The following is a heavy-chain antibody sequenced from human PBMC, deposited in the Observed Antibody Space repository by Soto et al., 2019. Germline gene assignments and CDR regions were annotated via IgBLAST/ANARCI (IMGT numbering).Heavy chain of an antibody. J-gene: IGHJ4*02. Sequence: SRILSCAAAGFSLGGHHMHWLRQAPGKGLEWVSIILYDGSQKYYADAVKGRFTVSRDNSKNILYLQMDSLRVEDTTVYYCTTETNLSFDYWGQGVLVTVSS. V-gene: IGHV3-33*01. CDR1: GFSLGGHH. CDR2: ILYDGSQK. CDR3: TTETNLSFDY.